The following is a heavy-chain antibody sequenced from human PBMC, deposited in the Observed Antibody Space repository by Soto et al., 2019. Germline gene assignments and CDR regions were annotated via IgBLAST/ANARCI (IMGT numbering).Heavy chain of an antibody. D-gene: IGHD3-10*01. CDR2: ISAYNGNT. J-gene: IGHJ3*02. Sequence: GASVKVSCKASGYTFTSYGISWVRQAPGQGLEWMGWISAYNGNTNYAQKLQGRVTMTTDTSTSTAYMELGSLRSDDTAVYYCARDLVPYYYGSEHDAFEIWGQGTMVTVSS. CDR1: GYTFTSYG. CDR3: ARDLVPYYYGSEHDAFEI. V-gene: IGHV1-18*01.